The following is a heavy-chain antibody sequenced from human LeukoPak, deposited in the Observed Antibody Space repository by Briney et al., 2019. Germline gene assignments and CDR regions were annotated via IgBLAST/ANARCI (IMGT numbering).Heavy chain of an antibody. Sequence: ASVKVSFTSAGYTFTFYYMHWVRHAPGQGLELMGWINPNSGGTNYAQRFQGRVTMTRDTSISTAYMELSRLRSDDPAVSYCARDEGAQLLRDSFDYWGQGTLVTVSS. CDR1: GYTFTFYY. J-gene: IGHJ4*02. CDR2: INPNSGGT. D-gene: IGHD2-2*01. CDR3: ARDEGAQLLRDSFDY. V-gene: IGHV1-2*02.